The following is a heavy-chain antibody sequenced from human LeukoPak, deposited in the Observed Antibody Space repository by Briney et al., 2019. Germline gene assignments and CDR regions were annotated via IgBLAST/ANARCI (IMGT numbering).Heavy chain of an antibody. V-gene: IGHV4-31*03. CDR1: CGPINSGGYY. D-gene: IGHD4-23*01. Sequence: SQTLSLTCTVSCGPINSGGYYWSWLPPPPGKGLVWFGYIYYSGSTHYHPSLKSRVPITVDTSKNQFSLKLSSVTAADTAVYYCARCRYGGNSISFDYWGQGTLVTVSS. CDR3: ARCRYGGNSISFDY. CDR2: IYYSGST. J-gene: IGHJ4*02.